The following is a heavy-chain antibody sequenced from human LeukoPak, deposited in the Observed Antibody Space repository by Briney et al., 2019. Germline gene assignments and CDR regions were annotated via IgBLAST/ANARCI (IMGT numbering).Heavy chain of an antibody. CDR2: ISAYNGNT. V-gene: IGHV1-18*01. J-gene: IGHJ4*02. CDR3: ARDGLNYGDYGGYY. D-gene: IGHD4-17*01. Sequence: ASVKVSCKASGYTFTSYGISWVRQAPGQGLEWMGWISAYNGNTNYAQKLQGRVTMTTDTTTSTAYMELRSLRSDDTAVYYCARDGLNYGDYGGYYWGQGTLVTVSS. CDR1: GYTFTSYG.